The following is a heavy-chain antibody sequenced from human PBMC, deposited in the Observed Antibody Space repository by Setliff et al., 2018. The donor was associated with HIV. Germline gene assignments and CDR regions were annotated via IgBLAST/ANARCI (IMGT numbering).Heavy chain of an antibody. D-gene: IGHD3-10*01. CDR2: ISAYNGNT. CDR3: ARVVVRGVTFIAEYFQH. V-gene: IGHV1-18*01. J-gene: IGHJ1*01. Sequence: ASVKVSCKASGYTFTSYGISWVRQAPGQGLEWMGWISAYNGNTDYAQKLQGRVAMTTDTSTSTAYMELRSLRSDDTAVYYCARVVVRGVTFIAEYFQHWGQGTLVTVSS. CDR1: GYTFTSYG.